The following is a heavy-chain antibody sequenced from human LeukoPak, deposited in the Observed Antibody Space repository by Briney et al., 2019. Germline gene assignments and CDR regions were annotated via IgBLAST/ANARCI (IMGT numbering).Heavy chain of an antibody. J-gene: IGHJ4*02. CDR1: GFSFSSYE. CDR2: ISFSGSPI. D-gene: IGHD5-18*01. V-gene: IGHV3-48*03. CDR3: ARAPGGYSYGTPNFDY. Sequence: GGSLRLSCAASGFSFSSYEMSWVRQAPGKGLEWVALISFSGSPIYYADSVKGRFTISRDNTKNSLYLQLNSVRADDTAVYYCARAPGGYSYGTPNFDYWGQGTLVTVSS.